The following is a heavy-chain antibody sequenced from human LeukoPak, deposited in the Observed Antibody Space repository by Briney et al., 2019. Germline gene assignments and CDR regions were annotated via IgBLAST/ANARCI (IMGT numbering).Heavy chain of an antibody. CDR1: GFTFSSYA. V-gene: IGHV3-30*04. Sequence: GGSLRLSYAASGFTFSSYAMHWVRQAPGKGLEWVAVISYDGSNKYYADSVKGRFTISRDNSKNTLYLQMNSLRAEDTAVYYCARAGSGWDYYFDYWGQGTLVTVSS. CDR3: ARAGSGWDYYFDY. CDR2: ISYDGSNK. D-gene: IGHD6-19*01. J-gene: IGHJ4*02.